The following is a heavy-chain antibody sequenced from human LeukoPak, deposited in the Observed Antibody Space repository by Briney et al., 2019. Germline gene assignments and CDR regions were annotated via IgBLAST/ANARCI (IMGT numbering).Heavy chain of an antibody. CDR3: ARALLYYYDSSGYHWFDP. Sequence: PGGSLRLSCSASGFTFSSHWKGWVRQAPGKGLEWVANITQDGSEKYYVDFVKGRFTISRDNAKNSLYLQMNSLRAEDTAGYYCARALLYYYDSSGYHWFDPWGQGTLVTVSS. CDR1: GFTFSSHW. CDR2: ITQDGSEK. J-gene: IGHJ5*02. V-gene: IGHV3-7*01. D-gene: IGHD3-22*01.